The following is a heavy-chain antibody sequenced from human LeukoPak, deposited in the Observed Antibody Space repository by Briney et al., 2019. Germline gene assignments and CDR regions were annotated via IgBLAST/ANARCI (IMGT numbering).Heavy chain of an antibody. J-gene: IGHJ5*02. D-gene: IGHD2-15*01. CDR3: ARETLGWQPSWLDP. Sequence: GGSLRLSCVASELIFSSSSMNWVGQAPGKGLEWISYISGSSSTQYYADSVKGRFTISRDNVQKTLYLQMNSLRDEDTAVYYCARETLGWQPSWLDPWGQGTLVVVSS. CDR1: ELIFSSSS. CDR2: ISGSSSTQ. V-gene: IGHV3-48*02.